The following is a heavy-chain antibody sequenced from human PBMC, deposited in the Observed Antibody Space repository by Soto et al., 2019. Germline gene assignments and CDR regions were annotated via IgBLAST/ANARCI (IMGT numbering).Heavy chain of an antibody. CDR2: INYSGKTT. D-gene: IGHD3-3*01. CDR1: GFTFSNNA. Sequence: GGALRPSFAASGFTFSNNAMSWVRPAPGKGLEWGSAINYSGKTTYKADPVKGRFTISRDNSKNTLYLQMNSLRAEDTAAYYCAKEGDLHDFWSGYGLDVWGQGTTVTVS. J-gene: IGHJ6*02. V-gene: IGHV3-23*01. CDR3: AKEGDLHDFWSGYGLDV.